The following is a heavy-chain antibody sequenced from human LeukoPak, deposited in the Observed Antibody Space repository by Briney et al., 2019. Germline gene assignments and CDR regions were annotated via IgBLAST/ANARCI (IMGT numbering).Heavy chain of an antibody. V-gene: IGHV3-48*02. CDR1: GFTFSDYS. CDR2: ISHTSSTI. CDR3: ARDTSAGFDY. Sequence: GGSLRLSCGVSGFTFSDYSMNWVRQAPGKGLEWVSYISHTSSTIYYTDSVKGRFTISRDNAKNSLWLQMNSLRDEDSAVYHCARDTSAGFDYWGQGTLVTVSS. J-gene: IGHJ4*02.